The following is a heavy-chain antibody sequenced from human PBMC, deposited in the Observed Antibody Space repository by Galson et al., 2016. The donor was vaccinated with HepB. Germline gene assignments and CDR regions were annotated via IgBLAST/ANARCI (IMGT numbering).Heavy chain of an antibody. CDR3: ARSLGWYFDV. D-gene: IGHD6-6*01. J-gene: IGHJ2*01. Sequence: LRLSCAASGFTFDNYTMNWLRQAPGKGLERVSSVSHSSTYVYYADSVEGRFTISRDNAKNSLYLEMNSLRVEDTAVFYCARSLGWYFDVWGRGTLVTVSS. CDR2: VSHSSTYV. V-gene: IGHV3-21*01. CDR1: GFTFDNYT.